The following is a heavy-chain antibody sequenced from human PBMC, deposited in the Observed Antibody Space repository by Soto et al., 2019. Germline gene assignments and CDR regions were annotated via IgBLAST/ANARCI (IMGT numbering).Heavy chain of an antibody. CDR1: GFTVSSNY. CDR2: IYSGGST. CDR3: ARDRVVPAASRNKYYHYYYGMDV. V-gene: IGHV3-53*01. Sequence: PGGSLRLSCAASGFTVSSNYISWVRQAPGKGLEWVSVIYSGGSTYYADSVKGRFTISRDNSKNTLYLQMNSLRAEDTAVYYCARDRVVPAASRNKYYHYYYGMDVWGQGTTVTVSS. J-gene: IGHJ6*02. D-gene: IGHD2-2*01.